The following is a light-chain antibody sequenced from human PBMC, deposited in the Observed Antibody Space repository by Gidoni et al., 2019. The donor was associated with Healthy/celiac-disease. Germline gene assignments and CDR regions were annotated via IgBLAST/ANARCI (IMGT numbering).Light chain of an antibody. CDR2: VNS. J-gene: IGLJ2*01. V-gene: IGLV1-40*01. CDR1: SSNIGACYD. CDR3: QSYDSSRAHVV. Sequence: QSVLTQPPSVSGAPGQRVTLSCTGGSSNIGACYDGHLYQQLPGTAPKLLIYVNSNRPSGVPDRFSGSKSGTSASLAITGLQAEDVADYYCQSYDSSRAHVVFGGGTKLTVL.